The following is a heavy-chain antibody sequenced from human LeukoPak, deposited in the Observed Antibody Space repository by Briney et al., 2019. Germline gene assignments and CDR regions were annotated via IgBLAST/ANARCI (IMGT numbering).Heavy chain of an antibody. D-gene: IGHD1-26*01. CDR1: GGSISSGGYY. Sequence: SQTLSLTCTVSGGSISSGGYYWSWIRQPPGKGLEWIGYIYHSGSTYYNPSLKSRVTISVDRSKNQFSLKLSSVTAADTAVYYCARLVWEVPSLVGATRSFDPWGQGTLVTVSS. J-gene: IGHJ5*02. CDR2: IYHSGST. CDR3: ARLVWEVPSLVGATRSFDP. V-gene: IGHV4-30-2*01.